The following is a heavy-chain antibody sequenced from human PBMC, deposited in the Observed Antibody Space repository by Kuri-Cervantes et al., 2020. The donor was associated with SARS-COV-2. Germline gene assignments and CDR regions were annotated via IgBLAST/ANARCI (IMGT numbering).Heavy chain of an antibody. CDR2: ISAYNGNT. Sequence: ASVKVSCKASGGTFSNYGISWVRQAPGQGLEGMGWISAYNGNTNYVQKLQGRVTMTTDTSTSTAYMELRSLRSDDTAVYYCARDLELQLEPTLDYWGQGTLVTVSS. D-gene: IGHD1-1*01. CDR1: GGTFSNYG. V-gene: IGHV1-18*01. J-gene: IGHJ4*02. CDR3: ARDLELQLEPTLDY.